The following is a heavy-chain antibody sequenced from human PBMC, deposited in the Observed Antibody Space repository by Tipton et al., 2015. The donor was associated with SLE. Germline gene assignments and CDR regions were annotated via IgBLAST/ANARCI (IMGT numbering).Heavy chain of an antibody. CDR1: GYTFTSYD. J-gene: IGHJ4*02. V-gene: IGHV1-8*01. D-gene: IGHD6-13*01. Sequence: QSGAEVKKPGASVKVSCKASGYTFTSYDINWVRRATGQGLEWMGWMNPNSGNTGYAQKFQGRVTMTRNTSISTAYMELSSLRSEDTAVYYCARQWAVAAAGPPGYWGQGTLVTVSS. CDR2: MNPNSGNT. CDR3: ARQWAVAAAGPPGY.